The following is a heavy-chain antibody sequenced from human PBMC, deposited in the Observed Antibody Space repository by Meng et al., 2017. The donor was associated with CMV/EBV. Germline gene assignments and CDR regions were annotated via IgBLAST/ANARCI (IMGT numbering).Heavy chain of an antibody. CDR2: ISGSGGST. D-gene: IGHD2-2*02. J-gene: IGHJ4*02. V-gene: IGHV3-23*01. CDR3: EKGKGGCSSTGCYTAFDY. Sequence: GESLKISCAASGFTFSSYDMSWVRQAPGKGLEWVSAISGSGGSTYYADSVKGLSAISRDNSKNTLYMQMNSLRADDTAVYYCEKGKGGCSSTGCYTAFDYWGQGTLVTVSS. CDR1: GFTFSSYD.